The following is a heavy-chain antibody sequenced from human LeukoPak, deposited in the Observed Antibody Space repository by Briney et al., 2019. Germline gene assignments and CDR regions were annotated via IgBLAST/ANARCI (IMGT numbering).Heavy chain of an antibody. CDR3: SRDGSGTHYGMDV. Sequence: GGSLRLSCTASGFTFGDYAMSWVRRAPGKGLEWVGFIRGKAYGGTTEYAACVRGRFTISRDDSKSIAYLPVNSLKTEDTAVYYCSRDGSGTHYGMDVWGQGTTVTVSS. CDR1: GFTFGDYA. D-gene: IGHD1-26*01. CDR2: IRGKAYGGTT. J-gene: IGHJ6*02. V-gene: IGHV3-49*04.